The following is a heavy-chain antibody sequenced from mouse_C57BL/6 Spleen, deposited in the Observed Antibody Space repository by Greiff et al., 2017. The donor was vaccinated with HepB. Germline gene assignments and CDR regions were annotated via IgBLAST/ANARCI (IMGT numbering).Heavy chain of an antibody. D-gene: IGHD2-4*01. V-gene: IGHV5-4*03. CDR3: ARGNYDYAYWYFDV. CDR2: ISDGGSYT. Sequence: EVKLVESGGGLVKPGGSLKLSCAASGFTFSSYAMSWVRQTPEKRLEWVATISDGGSYTYYPDNVKGRFTISRDNAKNNLYLQMSHLKSEDTAMYYCARGNYDYAYWYFDVWGTGTTVTVSS. CDR1: GFTFSSYA. J-gene: IGHJ1*03.